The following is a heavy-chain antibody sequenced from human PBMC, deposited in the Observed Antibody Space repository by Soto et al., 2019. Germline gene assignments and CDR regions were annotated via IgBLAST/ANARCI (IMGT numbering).Heavy chain of an antibody. J-gene: IGHJ4*02. CDR2: ISYDGSNK. CDR1: GFTFSSYA. Sequence: GGSLRLSCAASGFTFSSYAMHWVRQAPGKGLEWVAVISYDGSNKYYADSVKGRFTISRDNSKNTLYLQMNSLRAEDTAVYYCAREGAEWELLFLHFDYWGQGTLVTVSS. D-gene: IGHD1-26*01. CDR3: AREGAEWELLFLHFDY. V-gene: IGHV3-30-3*01.